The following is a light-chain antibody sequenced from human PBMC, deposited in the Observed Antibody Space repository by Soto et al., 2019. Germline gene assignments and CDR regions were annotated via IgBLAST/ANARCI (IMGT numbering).Light chain of an antibody. Sequence: QSALTQPASVSGSPGQSIAISCTGTSHDVGGYNYVSWYQQHPGKAPKLMIYDVSARPSGVSNRFSGSKSDNTASLTISGFQAEDEADYYCSSYTSSSTVVFGGGTKLTVL. V-gene: IGLV2-14*01. CDR2: DVS. CDR1: SHDVGGYNY. J-gene: IGLJ2*01. CDR3: SSYTSSSTVV.